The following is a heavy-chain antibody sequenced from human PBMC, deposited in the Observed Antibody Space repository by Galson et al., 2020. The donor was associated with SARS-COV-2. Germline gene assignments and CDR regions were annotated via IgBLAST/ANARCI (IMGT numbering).Heavy chain of an antibody. Sequence: KIGESLKISCTASGYSFASYWIGWVRQMPGKGLEWMGIIFPDDSDTRYSPSFQGQVTISADKSINTAYLQWSSLKASDTAIYYCARHKVDGDYAIHYWGQGTLVTVSS. CDR2: IFPDDSDT. D-gene: IGHD4-17*01. CDR1: GYSFASYW. V-gene: IGHV5-51*01. CDR3: ARHKVDGDYAIHY. J-gene: IGHJ4*02.